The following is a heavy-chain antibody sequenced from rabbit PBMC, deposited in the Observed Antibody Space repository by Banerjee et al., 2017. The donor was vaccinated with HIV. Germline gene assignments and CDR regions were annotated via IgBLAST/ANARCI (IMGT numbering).Heavy chain of an antibody. Sequence: IACIYTGDGNTHYASWAKGRFTISKTSSTVDLKMTSLTAADTATYFCARDGAGYAGYGYAHLWGPGTLVTVS. CDR2: IYTGDGNT. J-gene: IGHJ4*01. V-gene: IGHV1S21*01. D-gene: IGHD6-1*01. CDR3: ARDGAGYAGYGYAHL.